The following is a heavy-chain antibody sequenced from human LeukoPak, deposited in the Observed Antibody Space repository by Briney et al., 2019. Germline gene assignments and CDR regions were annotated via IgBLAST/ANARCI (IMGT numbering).Heavy chain of an antibody. CDR3: AKDQSSGHNYCGSGPGTQIDAFDI. J-gene: IGHJ3*02. CDR1: GFTFSSYA. CDR2: ISGSGGST. V-gene: IGHV3-23*01. D-gene: IGHD3-10*01. Sequence: PGGSLRLSCAASGFTFSSYAMSWVRQAPGKGLEWVSAISGSGGSTYYADSVKGRFTISRDNSKNTLYLQMNSLRAEDTAVYYCAKDQSSGHNYCGSGPGTQIDAFDIWGQGTMVTVSS.